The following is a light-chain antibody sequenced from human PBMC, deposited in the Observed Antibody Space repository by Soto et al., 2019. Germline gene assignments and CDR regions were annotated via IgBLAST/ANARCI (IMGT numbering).Light chain of an antibody. V-gene: IGLV2-14*01. J-gene: IGLJ2*01. CDR2: DVS. CDR3: SSYTRSSTLV. Sequence: QSALIQPASVSGSPGQSITISCTGTSSDVGGYNYVSWYQQHPGKAPKLMIYDVSNRPSGVSNRFSGSKSGNTASLTISGLQAEDEADYYCSSYTRSSTLVFGGGTKLT. CDR1: SSDVGGYNY.